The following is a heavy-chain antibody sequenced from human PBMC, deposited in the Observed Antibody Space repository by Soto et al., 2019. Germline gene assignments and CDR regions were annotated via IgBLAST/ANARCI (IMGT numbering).Heavy chain of an antibody. J-gene: IGHJ6*03. V-gene: IGHV3-23*01. CDR1: GFTFSSYA. D-gene: IGHD2-2*01. CDR3: ANGGGGEIVVLPAAWHYYYLDV. CDR2: ISGSGGST. Sequence: GGSLRLSCTASGFTFSSYAMSWVRQAPGKGPEWVSGISGSGGSTYYADSVKGRFTISRDNSKNTLYLQMNSLRAEDTAVYYCANGGGGEIVVLPAAWHYYYLDVWGKGTTVTVSS.